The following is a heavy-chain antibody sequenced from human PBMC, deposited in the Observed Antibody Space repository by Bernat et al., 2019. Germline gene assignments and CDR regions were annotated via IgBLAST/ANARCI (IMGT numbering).Heavy chain of an antibody. CDR2: ISIDGNKK. D-gene: IGHD1-1*01. Sequence: QVQVVESGGGVVQPGRSLRLSCAVSGFTFSAFGMHWVRQAPGKGLEWVAVISIDGNKKHYAESVEGRFPISRDSSKNTLYLQMNSLRVEDTAVYYCAKEGEGNNWSSFDIWGQGTMVTVSS. V-gene: IGHV3-30*18. CDR1: GFTFSAFG. CDR3: AKEGEGNNWSSFDI. J-gene: IGHJ3*02.